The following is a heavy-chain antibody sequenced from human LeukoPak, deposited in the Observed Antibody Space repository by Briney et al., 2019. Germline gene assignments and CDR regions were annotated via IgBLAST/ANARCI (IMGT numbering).Heavy chain of an antibody. CDR2: ISYDAISK. V-gene: IGHV3-30*04. D-gene: IGHD3-3*01. CDR3: ARSSFFGVVPFDY. J-gene: IGHJ4*02. CDR1: GFSFSSYT. Sequence: GRSLRLSCAASGFSFSSYTMNWVRQAPGKGLEWVALISYDAISKYSADSVKGRFTISRDDSKNTLYLQMSSLRPEDTAVYYCARSSFFGVVPFDYWGQGTLVTAAS.